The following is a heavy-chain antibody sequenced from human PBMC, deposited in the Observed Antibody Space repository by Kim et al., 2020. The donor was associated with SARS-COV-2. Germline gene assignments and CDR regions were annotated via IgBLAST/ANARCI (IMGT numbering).Heavy chain of an antibody. V-gene: IGHV4-39*01. Sequence: SETLSLTCTVSGGSISSSSYYWGWIRQPPGKGLEWIGSIYYSGSTYYNPSLKSRVTISVDTSKNQFSLKLSSVTAADTAVYYCARLRGSDIVVVVAAPYYFDYWGQGTLVTVSS. CDR1: GGSISSSSYY. CDR3: ARLRGSDIVVVVAAPYYFDY. J-gene: IGHJ4*02. CDR2: IYYSGST. D-gene: IGHD2-15*01.